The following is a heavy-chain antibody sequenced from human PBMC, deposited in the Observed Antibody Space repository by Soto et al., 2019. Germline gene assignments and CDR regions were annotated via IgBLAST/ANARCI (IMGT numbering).Heavy chain of an antibody. Sequence: PSXTQSLTGTVSGGSVRSSGYYCAWIRQPPGKGLEWIGSLYSSGTTYYNPSLKSRVTISVDTSKNQFSVKLSSVTAADTAVYYCARHLSGSSVYYGLDVWGQGTTVTVSS. D-gene: IGHD3-10*01. CDR3: ARHLSGSSVYYGLDV. J-gene: IGHJ6*02. V-gene: IGHV4-39*01. CDR1: GGSVRSSGYY. CDR2: LYSSGTT.